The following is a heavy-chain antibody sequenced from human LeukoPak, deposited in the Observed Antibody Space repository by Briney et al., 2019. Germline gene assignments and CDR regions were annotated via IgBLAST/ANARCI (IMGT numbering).Heavy chain of an antibody. CDR1: GGSISSGSYY. CDR2: IYTSGST. V-gene: IGHV4-61*02. CDR3: ARGPESTTVTTYNRYYYYYYMDV. Sequence: SQTLSLTCTVSGGSISSGSYYWSWIRQPAGKGLEWIGRIYTSGSTNYNPSLKSRVTISVDTSKNQFSPKLSSVTAADTAVYYCARGPESTTVTTYNRYYYYYYMDVWGKGTTVTVSS. D-gene: IGHD4-17*01. J-gene: IGHJ6*03.